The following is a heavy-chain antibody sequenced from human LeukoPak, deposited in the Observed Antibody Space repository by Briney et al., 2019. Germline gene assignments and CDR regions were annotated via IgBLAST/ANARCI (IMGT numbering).Heavy chain of an antibody. CDR2: IKQDGSEK. Sequence: GGSLRLSCAASGFTFSSYWMSWVRQAPGKGLEWVANIKQDGSEKYYVDSVKGRFTISRDNSKNTLYLQMNSLKTEDTAVYYCTPNLFDYWGQGTLVTVSS. CDR3: TPNLFDY. CDR1: GFTFSSYW. J-gene: IGHJ4*02. V-gene: IGHV3-7*03.